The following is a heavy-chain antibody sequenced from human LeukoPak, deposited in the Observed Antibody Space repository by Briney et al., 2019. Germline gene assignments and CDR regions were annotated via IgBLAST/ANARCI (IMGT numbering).Heavy chain of an antibody. D-gene: IGHD2-2*01. CDR3: ARDRRDIVVVPAAETKPYFYYYMDV. CDR2: IYHSGST. V-gene: IGHV4-30-2*01. J-gene: IGHJ6*03. CDR1: GGSISSGGYY. Sequence: PSETLSLTCTVSGGSISSGGYYWSWIRQPPGKGLEWIGYIYHSGSTYYNPSLKSRVTISVDRSKNQFSLKLSSVTAADTAVYYCARDRRDIVVVPAAETKPYFYYYMDVWGKGTTVTVSS.